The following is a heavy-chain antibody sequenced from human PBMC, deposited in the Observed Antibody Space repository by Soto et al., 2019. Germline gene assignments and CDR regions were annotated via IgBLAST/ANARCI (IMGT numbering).Heavy chain of an antibody. J-gene: IGHJ2*01. D-gene: IGHD5-12*01. CDR3: ARDTRDGYNWDWYFDL. Sequence: QVQLVESGGGVVQPGRSLRLSCAASGFTFSSYAMHWVRQAPGKRLEWVAVISYDGSNKYYADSVKGRFTISRDNSKNTLYLQMNSLRAEDTAVYYCARDTRDGYNWDWYFDLWGRGTLVTVSS. CDR2: ISYDGSNK. V-gene: IGHV3-30-3*01. CDR1: GFTFSSYA.